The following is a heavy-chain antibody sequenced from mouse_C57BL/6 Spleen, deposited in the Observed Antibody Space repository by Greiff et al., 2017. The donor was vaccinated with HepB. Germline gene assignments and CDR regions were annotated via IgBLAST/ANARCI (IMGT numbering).Heavy chain of an antibody. D-gene: IGHD2-3*01. Sequence: EVKVVESGGGLVKPGGSLKLSCAASGFTFSSYTMSWVRQTPEKRLEWVATISGGGGNTYYPDSVKGRFTISRDNAKNTLYLQMSSLRSEDTALYYCARPGYYDYYAMDYWGQGTSVTVSS. J-gene: IGHJ4*01. CDR2: ISGGGGNT. V-gene: IGHV5-9*01. CDR1: GFTFSSYT. CDR3: ARPGYYDYYAMDY.